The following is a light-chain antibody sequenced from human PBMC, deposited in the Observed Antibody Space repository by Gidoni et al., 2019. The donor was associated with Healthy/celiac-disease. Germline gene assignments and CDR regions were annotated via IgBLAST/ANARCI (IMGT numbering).Light chain of an antibody. J-gene: IGKJ1*01. CDR1: QSISSY. V-gene: IGKV1-39*01. CDR2: AAS. Sequence: DIQMTQSTSSLSASVGDRVTITCRARQSISSYLNWYQQKPGKAPQLLIYAASSLQSGVPSRFSGSGSGTDFTLTICRLQPEDCATYYCQQSYSTPRTFGQGTKVEIK. CDR3: QQSYSTPRT.